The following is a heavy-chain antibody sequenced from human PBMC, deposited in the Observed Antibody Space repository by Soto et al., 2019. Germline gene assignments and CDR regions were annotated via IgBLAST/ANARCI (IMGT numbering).Heavy chain of an antibody. Sequence: PSETLSLTCAFYGGSFSGYYWSWIRQPPGKGLEWIGEINHSGSTNYNPSLKSRVTISVDTSKNQFSLKLSSVTAADTAVYFCARGSFSRLVYYYYYMDVWGKGTTVTVSS. V-gene: IGHV4-34*01. J-gene: IGHJ6*03. CDR2: INHSGST. D-gene: IGHD6-6*01. CDR3: ARGSFSRLVYYYYYMDV. CDR1: GGSFSGYY.